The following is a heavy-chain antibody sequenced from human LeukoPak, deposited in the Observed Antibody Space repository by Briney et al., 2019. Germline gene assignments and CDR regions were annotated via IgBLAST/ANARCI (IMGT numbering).Heavy chain of an antibody. CDR2: INSGGSST. CDR1: GFTFSSYW. CDR3: ARVGRLYSSSWYDWFDP. Sequence: GGSLRLSCAASGFTFSSYWMHWVRQAPGKGLVWVSRINSGGSSTSYADSVKGRFTISRDNAKNTLYLQMNSLRAEDTAVYYCARVGRLYSSSWYDWFDPWGQGTLVTVSS. D-gene: IGHD6-13*01. V-gene: IGHV3-74*01. J-gene: IGHJ5*02.